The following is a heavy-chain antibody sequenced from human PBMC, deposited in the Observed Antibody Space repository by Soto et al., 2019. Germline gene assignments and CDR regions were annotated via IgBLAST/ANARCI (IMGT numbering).Heavy chain of an antibody. CDR3: ARVGCSGGSCYSGDNWFDP. J-gene: IGHJ5*02. V-gene: IGHV4-38-2*01. CDR2: IYHSGST. CDR1: GYSISSGYY. Sequence: PSETLSLTCAVSGYSISSGYYLGWIRQPPGKGLEWIGSIYHSGSTYYNPSLKSRVTISVDTSKNQFSLKLSSVTAADTAMYYCARVGCSGGSCYSGDNWFDPWGQGTLVTVSS. D-gene: IGHD2-15*01.